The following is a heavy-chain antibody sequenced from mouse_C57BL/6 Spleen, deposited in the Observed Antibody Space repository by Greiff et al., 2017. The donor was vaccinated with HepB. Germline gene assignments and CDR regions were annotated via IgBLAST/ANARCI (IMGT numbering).Heavy chain of an antibody. V-gene: IGHV1-82*01. CDR3: ARISSYPF. D-gene: IGHD1-1*01. J-gene: IGHJ3*01. Sequence: VQLQQSGPELVKPGASVKISCKASGYAFSSSWMNWVKQRPGKGLEWIGRLYPGDGDTNYNGTFKGKATLTADKSSSTAYMQLSSLTSEDSAVYFCARISSYPFWGQGTLVTVSA. CDR1: GYAFSSSW. CDR2: LYPGDGDT.